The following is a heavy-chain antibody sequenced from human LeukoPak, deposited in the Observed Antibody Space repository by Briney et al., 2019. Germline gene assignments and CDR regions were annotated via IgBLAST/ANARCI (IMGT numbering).Heavy chain of an antibody. CDR1: GGSVSSGHW. J-gene: IGHJ1*01. Sequence: PSGTLSLTCVVSGGSVSSGHWWSWARQPPGEGLEWIGEIHLSGRTNNNPSLESRVTMSVDKSKNQFSLKLSSVTAADTAVYYCARSDCSSTSCRRAEYFQHWGQGTLVTVSS. CDR2: IHLSGRT. V-gene: IGHV4-4*02. D-gene: IGHD2-2*01. CDR3: ARSDCSSTSCRRAEYFQH.